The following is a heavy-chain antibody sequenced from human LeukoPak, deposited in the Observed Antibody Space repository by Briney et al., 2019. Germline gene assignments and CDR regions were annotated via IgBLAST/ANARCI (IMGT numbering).Heavy chain of an antibody. J-gene: IGHJ5*02. D-gene: IGHD2-15*01. CDR2: INPNSGGT. CDR1: GYTFTGYY. V-gene: IGHV1-2*06. CDR3: ARTPNVVVVAATLSWFDP. Sequence: GASVKVSCKASGYTFTGYYMHWVRQAPGQGLEWMGRINPNSGGTNYAQKFQGRVTMTRDTSISTAYMELSRLRSDDTAVYYCARTPNVVVVAATLSWFDPWGQGTLVTVSS.